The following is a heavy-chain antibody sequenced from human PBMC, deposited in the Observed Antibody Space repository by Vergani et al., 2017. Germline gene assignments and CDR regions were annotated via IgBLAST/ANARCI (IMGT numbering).Heavy chain of an antibody. D-gene: IGHD4-23*01. CDR3: AREDPVVTEVYFDY. CDR2: ISYDGTNK. Sequence: QVQLVESGGGVIQPGRSLRLSCAASGFTFGDHGFHWVRRPPGKGLEWVALISYDGTNKYYTNSVRGRFTISRDNSKSTLFLQMNSLRAEDTAVYYCAREDPVVTEVYFDYWGQGTLVTVSS. J-gene: IGHJ4*02. CDR1: GFTFGDHG. V-gene: IGHV3-30-3*01.